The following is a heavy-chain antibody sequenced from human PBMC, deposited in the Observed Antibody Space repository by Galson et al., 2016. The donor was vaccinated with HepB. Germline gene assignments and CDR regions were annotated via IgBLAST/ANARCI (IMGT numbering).Heavy chain of an antibody. D-gene: IGHD1-26*01. CDR1: GFTFGDYA. V-gene: IGHV3-49*03. CDR2: IKSKLYDETT. J-gene: IGHJ4*02. Sequence: SLRLSCAISGFTFGDYALGWFRQAPGKGLEWVGFIKSKLYDETTAYAASVGGRFTISRDDSKNIAYLQMNSLKIGETALYYCTRGSGYIVGATHFDYWGQGALVTVSS. CDR3: TRGSGYIVGATHFDY.